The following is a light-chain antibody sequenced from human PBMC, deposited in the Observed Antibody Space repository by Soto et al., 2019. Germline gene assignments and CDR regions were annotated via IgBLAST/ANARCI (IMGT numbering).Light chain of an antibody. CDR1: QGISSY. CDR2: AAS. V-gene: IGKV1-8*01. CDR3: QQYYNYPRT. Sequence: AIRMTQSQSSFSASTGDRVTITCRASQGISSYLAWYQQKPGKAPKLLIYAASTLHSGFPSRFSGSGSGTDFTLTISCLQSEDFATYYCQQYYNYPRTFGQGTKVEIK. J-gene: IGKJ1*01.